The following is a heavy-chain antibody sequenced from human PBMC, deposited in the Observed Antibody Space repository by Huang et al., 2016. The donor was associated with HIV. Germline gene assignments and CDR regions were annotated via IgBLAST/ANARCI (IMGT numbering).Heavy chain of an antibody. V-gene: IGHV3-7*01. J-gene: IGHJ4*02. CDR3: VRDEGYYDSSLFDY. Sequence: EVQLVESGGDLVQPGGSLRLSCAASGFTFRKYWMSWVRQAPGKGREWGANIMEDGSEINYVDAVKGRFTISRDNAKNSLYLQMNSLRAEDTAVYFCVRDEGYYDSSLFDYWGQGTLVTVSS. D-gene: IGHD3-22*01. CDR1: GFTFRKYW. CDR2: IMEDGSEI.